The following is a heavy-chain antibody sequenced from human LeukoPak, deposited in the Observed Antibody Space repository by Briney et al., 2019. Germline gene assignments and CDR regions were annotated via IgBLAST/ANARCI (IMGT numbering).Heavy chain of an antibody. J-gene: IGHJ6*02. V-gene: IGHV1-18*01. D-gene: IGHD3-22*01. CDR1: GYTFTSYG. Sequence: GASVKVSCKASGYTFTSYGISWVRQAPGQGLEWMGWISAYNGNTNYAQKLQGRVTMTTDTSTSTAYMELRSLRSDDTAVYYCARICDYYDSSGYYYRVFYSGMDVWGQGTTVTVSS. CDR2: ISAYNGNT. CDR3: ARICDYYDSSGYYYRVFYSGMDV.